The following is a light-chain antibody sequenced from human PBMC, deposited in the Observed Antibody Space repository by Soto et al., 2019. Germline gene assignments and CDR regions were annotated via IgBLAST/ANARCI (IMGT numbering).Light chain of an antibody. Sequence: EIVLTQSPGTLSLSPGERATLSCRASQSASSSYLAWYQQKPGQAPRLLIYGASSRATGIPDRFSGSGSGTDFTLTISRLEPEDFAVYYCQQYGSSSWTFGQGTKVEIK. CDR2: GAS. V-gene: IGKV3-20*01. J-gene: IGKJ1*01. CDR1: QSASSSY. CDR3: QQYGSSSWT.